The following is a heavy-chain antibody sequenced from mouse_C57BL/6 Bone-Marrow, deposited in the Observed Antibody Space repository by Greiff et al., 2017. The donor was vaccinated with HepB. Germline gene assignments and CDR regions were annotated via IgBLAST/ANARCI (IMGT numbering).Heavy chain of an antibody. CDR2: IYPGDGDT. CDR1: GYAFSSSW. CDR3: TLNYYGSSWYFDV. D-gene: IGHD1-1*01. V-gene: IGHV1-82*01. Sequence: QVQLQQSGPELVKPGASVKISCKASGYAFSSSWMNWVKQRPGKGLEWIGRIYPGDGDTNYNGKFKGKATITADTSSNTAYLQLSSLTSEDTAVYYCTLNYYGSSWYFDVWGTGTTVTVSS. J-gene: IGHJ1*03.